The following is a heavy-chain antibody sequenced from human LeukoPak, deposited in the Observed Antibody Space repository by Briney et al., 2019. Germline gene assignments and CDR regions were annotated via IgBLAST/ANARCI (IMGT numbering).Heavy chain of an antibody. CDR1: GFSFTDYY. CDR2: ISSSGTTI. J-gene: IGHJ4*02. CDR3: ARAVKWDY. V-gene: IGHV3-11*04. D-gene: IGHD1-26*01. Sequence: PGGSLRLSCSASGFSFTDYYMSWIHQSPGKGLEWVSYISSSGTTIYYADSVKGRFTISRDTAKNTLYLQMNSLRVEDTAVYYCARAVKWDYWGQGALVTVSS.